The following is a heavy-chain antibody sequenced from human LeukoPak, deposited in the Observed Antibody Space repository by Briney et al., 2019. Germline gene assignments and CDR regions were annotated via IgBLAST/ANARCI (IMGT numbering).Heavy chain of an antibody. J-gene: IGHJ5*02. CDR3: AKDMAPSITMVFEFDP. CDR2: ISWDGGST. V-gene: IGHV3-43D*03. D-gene: IGHD3-10*01. CDR1: GFTFDDYA. Sequence: GGSLRLSCAASGFTFDDYAMHWVRQAPGKGLEWVSLISWDGGSTYYADSVKGRFTISRDNSKNSLYLQMNSLRAEDTALYYCAKDMAPSITMVFEFDPRGQGTLVTVSS.